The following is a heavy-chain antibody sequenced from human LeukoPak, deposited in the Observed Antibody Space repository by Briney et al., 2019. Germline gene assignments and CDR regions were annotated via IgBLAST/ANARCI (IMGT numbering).Heavy chain of an antibody. CDR3: VKAITVSANFDC. CDR1: GFTFSNYD. CDR2: ISSNGGNT. V-gene: IGHV3-64D*09. D-gene: IGHD2-21*02. Sequence: PGGSLRLSCSASGFTFSNYDMYWVRQAPGKGLEYVSAISSNGGNTYYADSVKGRFTISRDNSKNTLYLQMSSLRTEDTAIYYCVKAITVSANFDCWGQGTLVIVSS. J-gene: IGHJ4*02.